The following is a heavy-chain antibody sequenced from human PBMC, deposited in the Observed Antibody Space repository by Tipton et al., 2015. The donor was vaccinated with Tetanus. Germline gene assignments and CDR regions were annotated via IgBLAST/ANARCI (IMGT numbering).Heavy chain of an antibody. D-gene: IGHD2-15*01. V-gene: IGHV3-7*04. CDR3: VGGYSGDAF. J-gene: IGHJ4*02. CDR2: IRQDGDEK. CDR1: GFTFSNYW. Sequence: GSLRLSCAASGFTFSNYWMHWVRQAPGKGLEWVANIRQDGDEKNYVDSVKGRFTISRDNTKSSVHLQMNSLREDDTAVYYCVGGYSGDAFWGQGTRVTVSS.